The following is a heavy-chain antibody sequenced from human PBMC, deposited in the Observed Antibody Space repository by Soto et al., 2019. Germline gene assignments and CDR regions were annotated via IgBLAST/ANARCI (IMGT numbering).Heavy chain of an antibody. V-gene: IGHV4-39*06. CDR1: GDSISSSAFY. CDR2: VFYSGNT. CDR3: ARCIDY. J-gene: IGHJ4*02. Sequence: SGTRSLTCAVSGDSISSSAFYWGWIRHPPGKGLEWVGSVFYSGNTYYNPSLKSRVTISVDTSKNQFALNLSFVAAADTAVYYCARCIDYWGQGTLVTVSS.